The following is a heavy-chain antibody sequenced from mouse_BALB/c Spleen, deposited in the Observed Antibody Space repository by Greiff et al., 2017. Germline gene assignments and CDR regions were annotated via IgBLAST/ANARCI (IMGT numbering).Heavy chain of an antibody. V-gene: IGHV1-63*02. CDR3: ARAYGQAWFAY. CDR1: GYTFTNYW. D-gene: IGHD1-1*02. J-gene: IGHJ3*01. CDR2: IYPGGGYT. Sequence: QVQLQQSGAELVRPGTSVKMSCKAAGYTFTNYWIGWVKQRPGLGLEWIGDIYPGGGYTNYNEKFKGKATLTADTSSSTAYMQLSSLTSEDSAIYYCARAYGQAWFAYWGQGTLVTVSA.